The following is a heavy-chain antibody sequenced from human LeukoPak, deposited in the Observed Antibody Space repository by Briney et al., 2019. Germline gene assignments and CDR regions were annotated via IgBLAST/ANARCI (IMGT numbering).Heavy chain of an antibody. CDR1: GFTFSSYW. CDR3: ARVYSSSRYNV. V-gene: IGHV3-7*01. D-gene: IGHD6-13*01. Sequence: GGSLRLSCTASGFTFSSYWMSWVRQAPGKGLEWVANIKEDGSGKYYVDSVKGRFTISRDNAKNSLYLHMNSLRAEDTAVYYCARVYSSSRYNVWGQGTMVTVSS. J-gene: IGHJ3*01. CDR2: IKEDGSGK.